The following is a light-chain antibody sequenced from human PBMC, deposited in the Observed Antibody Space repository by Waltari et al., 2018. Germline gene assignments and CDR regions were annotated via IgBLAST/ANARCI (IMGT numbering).Light chain of an antibody. Sequence: EIVMTQSPATLSVSLGERATLSCGASQSVSNHVAWYQQKPGQAPRLLLSDASTRATGIPARFIGSGSGTEFTLTINSLQSEDCAVYYCQQYDVWWTFGQGTKVAIK. CDR2: DAS. J-gene: IGKJ1*01. CDR3: QQYDVWWT. V-gene: IGKV3-15*01. CDR1: QSVSNH.